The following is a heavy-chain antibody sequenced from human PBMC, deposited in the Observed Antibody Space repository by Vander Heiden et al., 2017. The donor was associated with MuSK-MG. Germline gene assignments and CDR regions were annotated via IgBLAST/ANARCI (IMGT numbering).Heavy chain of an antibody. Sequence: EVQLVESGGGLVKPGGSLRLSCAASGFTFSSYSMNWVRQAPGKGLEWVSSISSSSSYIYYADSVKGRFTISRDNAKNSLYLQMNSLRAEDTAVYYCARDNIGGDNWFDPWGQGTLVTVYS. J-gene: IGHJ5*02. CDR3: ARDNIGGDNWFDP. V-gene: IGHV3-21*01. CDR2: ISSSSSYI. CDR1: GFTFSSYS. D-gene: IGHD6-25*01.